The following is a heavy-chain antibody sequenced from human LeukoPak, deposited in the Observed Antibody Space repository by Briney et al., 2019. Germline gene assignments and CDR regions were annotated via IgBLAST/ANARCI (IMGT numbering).Heavy chain of an antibody. CDR2: IKQDGSEK. CDR1: GFTFSSYW. Sequence: PGGSLRLSCAASGFTFSSYWMSWVRQAPGKGLEWVANIKQDGSEKDYVDSVKGRFTISRDNAKNSLYLQMNSPRTEDTAVYYCAREGPDAFDIWGQGTMVTVSS. CDR3: AREGPDAFDI. V-gene: IGHV3-7*01. J-gene: IGHJ3*02.